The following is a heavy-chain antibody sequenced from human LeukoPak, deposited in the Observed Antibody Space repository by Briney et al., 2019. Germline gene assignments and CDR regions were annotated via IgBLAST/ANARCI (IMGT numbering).Heavy chain of an antibody. CDR3: ARHPSLFYCSSTSCYLNWFDP. V-gene: IGHV5-51*01. J-gene: IGHJ5*02. CDR1: GYSFTSYW. D-gene: IGHD2-2*01. CDR2: IYPGDSDT. Sequence: GESLKISCKGSGYSFTSYWIGWVRQMPGKGLEWMGIIYPGDSDTRYSPSFQGQATISADRSISTAYLQWSSLKASDTAMYYCARHPSLFYCSSTSCYLNWFDPWGQGTLVTVSS.